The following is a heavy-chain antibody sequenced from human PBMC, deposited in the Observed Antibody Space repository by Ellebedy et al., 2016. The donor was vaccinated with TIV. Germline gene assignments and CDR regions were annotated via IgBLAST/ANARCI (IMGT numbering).Heavy chain of an antibody. Sequence: PGGSLRLSCAASGFTFSPYAMAWVRQAPGKGLEWVSGIVGSGAEKNADSVKGRFTISRDNSKRTVDLQMRSVRAEDTAVYFCAKDRTSGDGYWVFDSWGQGTMVSVSS. CDR2: IVGSGA. J-gene: IGHJ4*02. V-gene: IGHV3-23*01. D-gene: IGHD2-21*02. CDR3: AKDRTSGDGYWVFDS. CDR1: GFTFSPYA.